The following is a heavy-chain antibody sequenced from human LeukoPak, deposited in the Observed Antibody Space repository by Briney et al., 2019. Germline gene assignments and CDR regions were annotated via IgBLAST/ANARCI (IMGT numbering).Heavy chain of an antibody. CDR2: IYPRDSRT. D-gene: IGHD3-3*02. V-gene: IGHV5-51*01. Sequence: GESLKISCKGSGYSFSSYWIAWVRQMPGKGLEWMGVIYPRDSRTTYSPSFQDQVTISADKSISTAYLQWTSLKASDTAMYYCARPLGPGAFNIWGQGTMVTVSS. J-gene: IGHJ3*02. CDR3: ARPLGPGAFNI. CDR1: GYSFSSYW.